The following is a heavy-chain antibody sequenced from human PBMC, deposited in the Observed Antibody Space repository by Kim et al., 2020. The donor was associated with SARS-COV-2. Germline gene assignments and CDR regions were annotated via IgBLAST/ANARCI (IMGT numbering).Heavy chain of an antibody. CDR2: IYYGGNT. D-gene: IGHD7-27*01. CDR1: GASITSGGYY. V-gene: IGHV4-31*03. Sequence: SETLSLTCTVSGASITSGGYYWNWIRQQPGKGLEWIGSIYYGGNTHYIPSLKSRLTISVDTSKNHFPLNLNSVTATDTAAYYCARVDSLGGFDYWGQGILVTVSA. CDR3: ARVDSLGGFDY. J-gene: IGHJ4*02.